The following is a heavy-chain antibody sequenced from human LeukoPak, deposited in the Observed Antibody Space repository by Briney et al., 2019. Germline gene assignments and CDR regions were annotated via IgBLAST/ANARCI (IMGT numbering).Heavy chain of an antibody. CDR1: GYTFTGYY. V-gene: IGHV1-2*04. CDR3: ARAPSKGWYFDL. D-gene: IGHD4-11*01. J-gene: IGHJ2*01. Sequence: ASVKVSCKASGYTFTGYYMHWVRQAPGQGLEWMGWINPNSGGTNYAQKFQGWVTMTRDTSISTAYMELSRLRSDDTAVYYCARAPSKGWYFDLWGRGTLVTVSS. CDR2: INPNSGGT.